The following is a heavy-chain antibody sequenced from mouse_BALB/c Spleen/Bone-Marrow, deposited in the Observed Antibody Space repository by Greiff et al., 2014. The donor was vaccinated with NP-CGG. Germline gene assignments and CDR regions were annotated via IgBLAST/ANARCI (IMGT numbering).Heavy chain of an antibody. CDR1: GFDFSGFW. V-gene: IGHV4-1*02. CDR2: INPDSNTI. Sequence: EVQLVESGGGLVQPGGSLKLSCAASGFDFSGFWMSWVRQAPGRGLEWIGEINPDSNTINYSPSLKDKFIISRDNAKNTLYLQMSKVRSEGTALYYCARLGYYGSFAYWGQGTLVTVSA. CDR3: ARLGYYGSFAY. J-gene: IGHJ3*01. D-gene: IGHD1-2*01.